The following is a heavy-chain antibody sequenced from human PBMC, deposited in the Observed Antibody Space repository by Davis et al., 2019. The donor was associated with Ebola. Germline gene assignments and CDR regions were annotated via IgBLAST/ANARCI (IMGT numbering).Heavy chain of an antibody. V-gene: IGHV3-23*01. CDR1: GFTFSSYA. CDR3: AKEEYYYGSGSYQYYFDY. J-gene: IGHJ4*02. Sequence: GESLKISCAASGFTFSSYAMSWLRQAPGKGLEWVSAISGSGGSTYYADSVKGRFPISRDNSKNTLYLQMNSLRAEDTAVYYCAKEEYYYGSGSYQYYFDYWGQGTLVTVSS. CDR2: ISGSGGST. D-gene: IGHD3-10*01.